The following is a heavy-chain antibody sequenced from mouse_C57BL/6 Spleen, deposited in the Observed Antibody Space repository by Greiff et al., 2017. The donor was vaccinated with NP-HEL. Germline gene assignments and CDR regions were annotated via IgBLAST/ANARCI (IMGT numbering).Heavy chain of an antibody. J-gene: IGHJ1*03. D-gene: IGHD2-2*01. Sequence: VKLMESGPELVKPGASVKISCKASGYAFSSSWMNWVKQRPGKGLEWIGRIYPGDGDTNYNGKFKGKATLTADKSSSTAYMQLSSLTSEDSAVYFCASRGVTTDWYFDVWGTGTTVTVSS. CDR2: IYPGDGDT. CDR3: ASRGVTTDWYFDV. CDR1: GYAFSSSW. V-gene: IGHV1-82*01.